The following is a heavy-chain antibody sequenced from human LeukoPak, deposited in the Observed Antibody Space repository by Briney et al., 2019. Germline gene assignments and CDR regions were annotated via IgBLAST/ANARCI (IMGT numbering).Heavy chain of an antibody. Sequence: ASVKVSCKASGYTFTSYGTSWVRQAPGQGLEWMGWISAYNGNTNYAQKLQGRVTMTTDTSTSTAYMELRSLRSDDTAVYYCARDFFRYSSSWYYFDYWGQGTLVTVSS. J-gene: IGHJ4*02. CDR2: ISAYNGNT. CDR3: ARDFFRYSSSWYYFDY. CDR1: GYTFTSYG. D-gene: IGHD6-13*01. V-gene: IGHV1-18*01.